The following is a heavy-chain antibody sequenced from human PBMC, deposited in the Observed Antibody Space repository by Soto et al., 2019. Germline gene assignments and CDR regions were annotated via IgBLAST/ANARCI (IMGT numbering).Heavy chain of an antibody. D-gene: IGHD2-21*02. V-gene: IGHV4-59*01. CDR1: GGSISGYY. Sequence: QVQLQESGPGLVKPSETLSLTCTVSGGSISGYYWSWIRQPPGKGLEWIGYMYNTGSTVYNPSFKSRFTISVDXSXNXXFLKLNSVTAADTAVYYCARDLWGYCGTDCYPLDVWGQGTTVTVSS. J-gene: IGHJ6*02. CDR3: ARDLWGYCGTDCYPLDV. CDR2: MYNTGST.